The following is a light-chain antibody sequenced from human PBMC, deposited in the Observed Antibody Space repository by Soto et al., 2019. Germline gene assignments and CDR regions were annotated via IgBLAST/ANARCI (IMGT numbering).Light chain of an antibody. CDR1: TGTVTSGHY. CDR3: FLTYSGARV. Sequence: QAVVTQEPSLTVSPGGTVTLTCGSSTGTVTSGHYPYWFQQKPGQAPRTLIYDTNNKHSWTPARFSGSRLGGKAALTLSGAQPEDEADYYCFLTYSGARVFGGGTKLTVL. CDR2: DTN. J-gene: IGLJ2*01. V-gene: IGLV7-46*01.